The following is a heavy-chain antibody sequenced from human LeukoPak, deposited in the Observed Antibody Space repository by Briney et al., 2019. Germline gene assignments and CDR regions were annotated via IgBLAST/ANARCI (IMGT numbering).Heavy chain of an antibody. Sequence: GGSLRLSCAASGFTFSSYSMNWVRQAPGKGLEWVSSISSSSSYIYYADSVKGRFTISRDNAKNSLYLQMNSLRAEDTAVYYYARGIYYYDSSGYYYPQEFDYWGQGTLVTVSS. J-gene: IGHJ4*02. CDR1: GFTFSSYS. V-gene: IGHV3-21*01. CDR3: ARGIYYYDSSGYYYPQEFDY. D-gene: IGHD3-22*01. CDR2: ISSSSSYI.